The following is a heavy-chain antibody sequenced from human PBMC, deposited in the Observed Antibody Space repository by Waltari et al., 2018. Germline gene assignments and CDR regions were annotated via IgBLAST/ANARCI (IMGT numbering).Heavy chain of an antibody. CDR2: INHSGST. D-gene: IGHD3-10*01. CDR1: GGSARGYS. Sequence: VQLRQWGGVLVDTSETLSLPGAVAGGSARGYSWTWIRHTPGKGLEWIGEINHSGSTNYRSSLKSRVTISLDASHNQFSLKLSSVTAADTAIYYCARDGRGFNYGSGTYNYWGQGTLVTVSS. CDR3: ARDGRGFNYGSGTYNY. J-gene: IGHJ4*02. V-gene: IGHV4-34*01.